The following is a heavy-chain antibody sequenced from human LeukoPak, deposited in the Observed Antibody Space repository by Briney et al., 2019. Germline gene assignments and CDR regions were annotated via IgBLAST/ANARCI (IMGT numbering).Heavy chain of an antibody. CDR3: ARGLFFDY. CDR2: IYYSEST. D-gene: IGHD3-22*01. J-gene: IGHJ4*02. V-gene: IGHV4-59*08. Sequence: SERGSLTCTVSGGSISSYYWSWTRQPPGKGLEWIGYIYYSESTNYNPSLKSRVTISVDTSKNQFSLKLSSVTAADTAVYYCARGLFFDYWGQGTLVTVSS. CDR1: GGSISSYY.